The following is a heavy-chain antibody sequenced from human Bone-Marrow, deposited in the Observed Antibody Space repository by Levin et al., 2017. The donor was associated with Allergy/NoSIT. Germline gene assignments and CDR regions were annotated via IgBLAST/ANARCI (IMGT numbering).Heavy chain of an antibody. V-gene: IGHV3-30*04. CDR1: GFTFSSYA. J-gene: IGHJ4*02. Sequence: PGGSLRLSCAASGFTFSSYAMHWVRQAPGKGLEWVAVISYDGSNKYYADSVKGRFTISRDNSKNTLYLQMNSLRAEDTAVYYCARAPGIAVAYLSILRNSWFDYWGQGTLVTVSS. CDR3: ARAPGIAVAYLSILRNSWFDY. D-gene: IGHD6-19*01. CDR2: ISYDGSNK.